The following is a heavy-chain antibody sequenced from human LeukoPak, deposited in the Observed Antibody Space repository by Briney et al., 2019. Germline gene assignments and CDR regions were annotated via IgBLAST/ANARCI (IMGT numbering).Heavy chain of an antibody. CDR3: ASVTGAFDI. D-gene: IGHD1-1*01. V-gene: IGHV1-69*05. Sequence: VASVKVSCKASGGTFSSYAISWVRQAPGQGLEWMGRIIPIFGTANYAQKFQGRVTITTDESTSTAYMELSSLRSEDTAVYYCASVTGAFDIWGQGTMVTVSS. CDR2: IIPIFGTA. CDR1: GGTFSSYA. J-gene: IGHJ3*02.